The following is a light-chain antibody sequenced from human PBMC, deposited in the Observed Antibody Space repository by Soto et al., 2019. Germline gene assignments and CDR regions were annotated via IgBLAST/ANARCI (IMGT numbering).Light chain of an antibody. CDR2: DAS. CDR1: QSVNKY. Sequence: EIVLTQSPATLSLSPGERATLSCRASQSVNKYLHWYQQKPGQAPRLLIFDASNRATGIPPRFSGSGSAADFTLTTSSLEPEDFAVYYCQHRSIWPVSFGQGTRLEIK. V-gene: IGKV3-11*01. CDR3: QHRSIWPVS. J-gene: IGKJ5*01.